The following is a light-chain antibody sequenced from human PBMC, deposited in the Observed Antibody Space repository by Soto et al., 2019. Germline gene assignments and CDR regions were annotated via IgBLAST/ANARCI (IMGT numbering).Light chain of an antibody. J-gene: IGKJ1*01. Sequence: EIVLTQSPGTLSLSPGERATLSFRASQSISSSYLAWYQQKPGQAPRLLIYGASTRATGIPDRFSGSGSGTDFTLTISRLESEDFAVYYCQQYGSSPRTFGQGTTGDIK. CDR1: QSISSSY. CDR3: QQYGSSPRT. V-gene: IGKV3-20*01. CDR2: GAS.